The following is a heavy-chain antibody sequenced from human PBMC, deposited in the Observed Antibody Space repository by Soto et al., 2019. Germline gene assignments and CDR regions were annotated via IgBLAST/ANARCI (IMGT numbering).Heavy chain of an antibody. J-gene: IGHJ4*02. CDR3: ARANSGYEQLDY. D-gene: IGHD5-12*01. V-gene: IGHV4-31*03. CDR2: IYYSGST. Sequence: TLSLTCTVSGGSISIGGYYWSWIRQHPGKGLEWIGYIYYSGSTYYNPSLKSRVTISVDTSKNQFSLKLSSVTAADTAVYYCARANSGYEQLDYWGQGTLVTVSS. CDR1: GGSISIGGYY.